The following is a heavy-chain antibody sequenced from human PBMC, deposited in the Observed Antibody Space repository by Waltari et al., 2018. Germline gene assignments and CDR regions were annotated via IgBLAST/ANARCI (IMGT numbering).Heavy chain of an antibody. CDR1: GYSFTGYY. V-gene: IGHV1-2*02. CDR3: ARAYGFAAGF. J-gene: IGHJ4*02. D-gene: IGHD3-10*01. CDR2: IDPKSGGT. Sequence: QVQLVQSGSEVRKPGASVKVSCKTSGYSFTGYYIYWVRQAPGQGLEWMGWIDPKSGGTNYALRFQGRVSMTRDTSTNTAYMEVSGLRSGDTAIYYCARAYGFAAGFWGQGTLVTVSS.